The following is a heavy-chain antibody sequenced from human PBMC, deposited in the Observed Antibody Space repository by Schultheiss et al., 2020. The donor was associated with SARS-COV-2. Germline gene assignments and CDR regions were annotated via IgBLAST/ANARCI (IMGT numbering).Heavy chain of an antibody. V-gene: IGHV1-69*13. CDR1: GYTLTNYG. J-gene: IGHJ4*02. D-gene: IGHD1-26*01. CDR3: AREAHRIVGGVFHLRKYYFDY. Sequence: SVKVSCKASGYTLTNYGISWVRQAPRQGLEWMGWIIPIFGTANYAQKFQGRVTITADESTSTAYMELSSLRSEDTAVYYCAREAHRIVGGVFHLRKYYFDYWGQGTLVTVSS. CDR2: IIPIFGTA.